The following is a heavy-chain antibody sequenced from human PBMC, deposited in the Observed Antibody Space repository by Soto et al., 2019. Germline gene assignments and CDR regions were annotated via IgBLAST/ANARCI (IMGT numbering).Heavy chain of an antibody. V-gene: IGHV3-30-3*01. J-gene: IGHJ6*02. CDR3: ARDQRPHRSSLDYYFYGMDV. CDR2: VSYDGSDK. CDR1: GFIFSSFG. D-gene: IGHD3-10*01. Sequence: QVQLVESGGGVVQPGGSLRLSCAASGFIFSSFGIHWVRQAPGKGLEWVAVVSYDGSDKYYTESVKGRFTIPRDNSKSALYLQMNSLRPEDTAVYYWARDQRPHRSSLDYYFYGMDVWGQGTMVSVS.